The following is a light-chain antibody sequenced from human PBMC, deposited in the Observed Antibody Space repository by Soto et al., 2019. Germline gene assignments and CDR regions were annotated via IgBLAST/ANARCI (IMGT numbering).Light chain of an antibody. J-gene: IGKJ1*01. Sequence: EIVLTQSPGTLSLSPGDRATLSCRASQSLSSIYVAWYQQKPGQSPRLLIYGASSRATDIPDRFSGSGSGPDFTLTISRLEPEDFAVYYCQQYDYSPWTFGQGTKVEIK. CDR3: QQYDYSPWT. CDR1: QSLSSIY. CDR2: GAS. V-gene: IGKV3-20*01.